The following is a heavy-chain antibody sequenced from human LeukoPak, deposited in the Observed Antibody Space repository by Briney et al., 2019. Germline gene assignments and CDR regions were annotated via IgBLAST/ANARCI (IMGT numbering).Heavy chain of an antibody. CDR2: TRNKAKSYTT. J-gene: IGHJ4*02. D-gene: IGHD4-17*01. Sequence: GGSLRLSCAASGFTFSDHYMDWVRQAPGKGLEWVGRTRNKAKSYTTEYAASVKGRFTISGDGSKSSLYLQMKSLKTEDTAMYYCTRVTTLTDYYYDYWGQGTLVTVSS. V-gene: IGHV3-72*01. CDR3: TRVTTLTDYYYDY. CDR1: GFTFSDHY.